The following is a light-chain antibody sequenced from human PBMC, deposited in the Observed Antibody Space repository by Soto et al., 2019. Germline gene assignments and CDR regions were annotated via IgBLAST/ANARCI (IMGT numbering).Light chain of an antibody. Sequence: QSVLTQPPSVSGAPGQRVTISCTGSSSNIGAGYDVHWYQQLPGTAPKLLIYGNSNRPSGVPDRFSGSKSGPSASLPITGLQAEDEADYYCQSYDSSLSVLYVFGTGTKVTVL. V-gene: IGLV1-40*01. CDR2: GNS. J-gene: IGLJ1*01. CDR1: SSNIGAGYD. CDR3: QSYDSSLSVLYV.